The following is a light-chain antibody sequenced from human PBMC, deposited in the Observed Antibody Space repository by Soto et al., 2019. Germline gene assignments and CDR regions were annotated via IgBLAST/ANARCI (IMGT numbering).Light chain of an antibody. CDR3: SSYTSSNTLV. V-gene: IGLV2-14*01. CDR1: SSDVGGFDS. Sequence: QSALTQPASVSGSPGQSITLSCTGTSSDVGGFDSVSWYQQHPGSAPKLMIYEVTNRPSGVSHRFSGSKSGNTASLTISGLQNEDEADYYCSSYTSSNTLVFGTGTKVTVL. CDR2: EVT. J-gene: IGLJ1*01.